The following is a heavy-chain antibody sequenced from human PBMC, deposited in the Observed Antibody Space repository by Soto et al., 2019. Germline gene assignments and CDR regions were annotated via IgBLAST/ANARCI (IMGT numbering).Heavy chain of an antibody. CDR1: GFTVSSNY. CDR3: ARTTAGLVDY. Sequence: EVQLVESGGGLVQPGGSLRLSCAASGFTVSSNYMSWVRQAPGTGLEWVSIIYTGGSTYHADSVKGRFTNSRHDSKNTLYLQMNSLRVEDTAVYYCARTTAGLVDYWGQGTLVTVSS. J-gene: IGHJ4*02. V-gene: IGHV3-53*04. D-gene: IGHD6-13*01. CDR2: IYTGGST.